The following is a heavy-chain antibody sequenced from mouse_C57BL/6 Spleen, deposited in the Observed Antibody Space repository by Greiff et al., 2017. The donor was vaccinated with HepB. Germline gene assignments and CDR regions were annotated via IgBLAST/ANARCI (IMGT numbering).Heavy chain of an antibody. CDR3: AYYYGSSPRFAY. CDR2: IYPRSGNT. CDR1: GYTFTSYG. J-gene: IGHJ3*01. D-gene: IGHD1-1*01. V-gene: IGHV1-81*01. Sequence: VQLQQSGAELARPGASVKLSCKASGYTFTSYGISWVKQRTGQGLEWIGEIYPRSGNTYYNEKFKGKATLTADKSSSTAYMELRSLTSEDSAVYFCAYYYGSSPRFAYWGQGTLVTVSA.